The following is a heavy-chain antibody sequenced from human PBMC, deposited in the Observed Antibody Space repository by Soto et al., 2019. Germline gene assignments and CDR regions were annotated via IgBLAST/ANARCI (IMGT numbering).Heavy chain of an antibody. Sequence: PGGSLRLSCAASGFTFSNYVMIWVRQAPGKGLEWVSSISGSGDNTYYADSVKGRFTISRDNSKNTLYLQMSSPRAEDTAVYYCVKDLSFTIFGVVIFDYWGQGTRVTVSS. CDR1: GFTFSNYV. CDR2: ISGSGDNT. V-gene: IGHV3-23*01. CDR3: VKDLSFTIFGVVIFDY. J-gene: IGHJ4*02. D-gene: IGHD3-3*01.